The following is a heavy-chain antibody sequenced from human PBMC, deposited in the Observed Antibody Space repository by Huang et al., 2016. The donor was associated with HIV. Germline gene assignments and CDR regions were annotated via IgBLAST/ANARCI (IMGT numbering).Heavy chain of an antibody. CDR3: ARGVFDGVWSGDLLPHFYYMDV. CDR1: GGTFSGDG. D-gene: IGHD3-10*01. J-gene: IGHJ6*03. CDR2: IVPIFRRT. Sequence: QVQLVQSGAEMKKPGSSVKVSCTAPGGTFSGDGISWVRQAPGQGLEWMGGIVPIFRRTDYAQKFQGRLMITADESTSTAYMELSSLRSQDSAIYFCARGVFDGVWSGDLLPHFYYMDVWGKGTTVTVSS. V-gene: IGHV1-69*13.